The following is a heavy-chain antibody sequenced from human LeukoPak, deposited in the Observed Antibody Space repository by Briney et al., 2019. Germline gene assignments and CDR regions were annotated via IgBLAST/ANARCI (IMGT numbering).Heavy chain of an antibody. CDR1: GFTFSHYS. CDR3: ARWFTSGRGFFAY. CDR2: NSSSSTII. D-gene: IGHD6-19*01. Sequence: GGSLRLSCAASGFTFSHYSMNWVRQAPGKGLEWVSYNSSSSTIIYYADFVKGRFTISRDNAKNSLYLQMNRLRDEDTAVYYCARWFTSGRGFFAYWGQGILVTVSS. J-gene: IGHJ4*02. V-gene: IGHV3-48*02.